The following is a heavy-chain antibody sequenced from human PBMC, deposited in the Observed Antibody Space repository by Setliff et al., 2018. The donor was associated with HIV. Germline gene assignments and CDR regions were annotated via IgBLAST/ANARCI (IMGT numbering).Heavy chain of an antibody. Sequence: SETLSLTCTVSGGSVSSGGYYWSWIRQPPGKGLEWIGYIYYSGSTIYNPSLKSRVTISVDTSKNQFSLKLRSVTAADTAVYYCARRRYDYVWARAFDIWGQGTMVTVSS. V-gene: IGHV4-61*08. CDR1: GGSVSSGGYY. CDR2: IYYSGST. D-gene: IGHD3-16*01. CDR3: ARRRYDYVWARAFDI. J-gene: IGHJ3*02.